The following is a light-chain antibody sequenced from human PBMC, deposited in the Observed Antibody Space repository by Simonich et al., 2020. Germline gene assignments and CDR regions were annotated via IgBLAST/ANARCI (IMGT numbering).Light chain of an antibody. CDR3: QQYNNWPRT. CDR1: QRVSSY. Sequence: EIVLTQSPATLSLSPGERATLSCRASQRVSSYLAWYRQKPGQAPRLLIYDASNRATGIPARFSGSGSGTDFTLTISSLEPEDFAVYYCQQYNNWPRTFGQGTKVEIK. V-gene: IGKV3-11*01. CDR2: DAS. J-gene: IGKJ1*01.